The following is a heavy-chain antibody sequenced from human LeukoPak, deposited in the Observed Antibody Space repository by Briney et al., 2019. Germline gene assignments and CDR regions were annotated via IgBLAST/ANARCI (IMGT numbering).Heavy chain of an antibody. CDR3: ARDNSGYDSDYFDY. CDR2: ISAYNGNT. D-gene: IGHD5-12*01. J-gene: IGHJ4*02. V-gene: IGHV1-18*01. CDR1: GGTFSSYA. Sequence: ASVKVSCKASGGTFSSYAISWVRQAPGQGLEWMGWISAYNGNTNYAQKLQGRVTMTTDTSTSTAYMELRSLRSDDTAVYYCARDNSGYDSDYFDYWGQGTLVTVSS.